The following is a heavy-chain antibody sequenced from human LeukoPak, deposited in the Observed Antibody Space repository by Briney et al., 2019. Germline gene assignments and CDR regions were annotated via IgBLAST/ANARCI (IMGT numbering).Heavy chain of an antibody. D-gene: IGHD1-14*01. CDR3: ASRTGVY. CDR1: RFTLSSYW. V-gene: IGHV3-74*01. CDR2: INTDGSST. J-gene: IGHJ4*02. Sequence: GGSLRLSCAASRFTLSSYWMHWVRQAPGKGLVWVSRINTDGSSTIYADSVKGRFTISRDNAMNTLYLQMNNLRAEDTAVYYCASRTGVYWGQGTLVSVSS.